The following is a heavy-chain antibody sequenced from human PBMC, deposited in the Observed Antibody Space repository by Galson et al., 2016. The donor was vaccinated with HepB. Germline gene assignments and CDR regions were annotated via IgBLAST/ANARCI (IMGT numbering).Heavy chain of an antibody. CDR3: ARWDVGASAFDI. CDR2: IYYSGSA. D-gene: IGHD3-10*01. J-gene: IGHJ3*02. V-gene: IGHV4-39*01. Sequence: WVRQAPGKGLEWIGTIYYSGSAYYNPSLKSRITISIDTSKNQFSLKLRSVTATDTAAYYCARWDVGASAFDIWGQGTMVTVSS.